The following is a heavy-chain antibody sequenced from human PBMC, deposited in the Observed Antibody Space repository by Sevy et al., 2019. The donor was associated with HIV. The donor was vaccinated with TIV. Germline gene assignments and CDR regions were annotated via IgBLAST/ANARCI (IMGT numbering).Heavy chain of an antibody. CDR1: GFTFSSYW. CDR3: ERVCSSTSCYSGYYGMDV. Sequence: GGSLRLSCAASGFTFSSYWMSWVRQAPGKGLEWVANIKQDGSEKYYVDSVKGRFTISRDNAKNSLYLQMNSLRAEDTAVYYCERVCSSTSCYSGYYGMDVWGQGTTVTVSS. J-gene: IGHJ6*02. V-gene: IGHV3-7*01. CDR2: IKQDGSEK. D-gene: IGHD2-2*01.